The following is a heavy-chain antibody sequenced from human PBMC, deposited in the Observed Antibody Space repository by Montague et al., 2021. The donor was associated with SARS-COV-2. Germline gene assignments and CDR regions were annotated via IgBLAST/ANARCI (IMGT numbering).Heavy chain of an antibody. Sequence: SETLSLTCAVSGGSISSSNWWSWVRQPPGKGLGWIGEIYHSGSTNYNPSLKSRVTISVDKSKNQFSLKLSSVTAADTAVYYCSRRVSWVTMIGVVAFFDYGGQGTRVPASS. V-gene: IGHV4-4*02. CDR3: SRRVSWVTMIGVVAFFDY. J-gene: IGHJ4*02. CDR1: GGSISSSNW. CDR2: IYHSGST. D-gene: IGHD3-22*01.